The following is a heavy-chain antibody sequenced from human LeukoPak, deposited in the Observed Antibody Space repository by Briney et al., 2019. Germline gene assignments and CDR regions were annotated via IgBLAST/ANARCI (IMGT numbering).Heavy chain of an antibody. CDR2: LSADAGLI. CDR3: TRSPDRDYSDTGSGRYVS. V-gene: IGHV3-21*01. D-gene: IGHD2-15*01. J-gene: IGHJ5*01. CDR1: AYIFRDYS. Sequence: GGPLALSCVGSAYIFRDYSINCIRHPPEKGLEWVASLSADAGLIYYADSVKGRFTVSRDNAGNSLHLFMTNLRADDTAVYFCTRSPDRDYSDTGSGRYVSWGQGTLVTVSS.